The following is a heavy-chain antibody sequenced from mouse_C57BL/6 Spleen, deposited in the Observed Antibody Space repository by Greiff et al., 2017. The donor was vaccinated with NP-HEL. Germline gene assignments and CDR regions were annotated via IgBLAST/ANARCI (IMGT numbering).Heavy chain of an antibody. Sequence: VQLQQSGPELVKPGASVKISCKASGYAFSSSWMNWVKQRPGKGLEWIGRIYPGDGDTNYNGKFKGKATLTADKSSSTAYMQLSSLTSEDSAVYFCASPYSGSYFDYWGQGTTLTVSS. J-gene: IGHJ2*01. CDR2: IYPGDGDT. V-gene: IGHV1-82*01. CDR3: ASPYSGSYFDY. D-gene: IGHD3-1*01. CDR1: GYAFSSSW.